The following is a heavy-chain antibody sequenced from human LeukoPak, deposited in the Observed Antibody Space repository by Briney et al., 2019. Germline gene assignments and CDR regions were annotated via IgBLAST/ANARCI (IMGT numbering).Heavy chain of an antibody. CDR3: ARDTYGDSLFDY. CDR2: IYYSGST. CDR1: GGSISSSSYY. D-gene: IGHD4-17*01. Sequence: SETLSLTCTVSGGSISSSSYYWGWIRQPPGKGLEWIGYIYYSGSTNYNPSLKSRVTISVDTSKNQFSLKLSSVTAADTAVYYCARDTYGDSLFDYWGQGTLVTVSS. J-gene: IGHJ4*02. V-gene: IGHV4-61*01.